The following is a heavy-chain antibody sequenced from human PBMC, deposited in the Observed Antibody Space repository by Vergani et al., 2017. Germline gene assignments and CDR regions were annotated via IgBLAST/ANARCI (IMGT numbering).Heavy chain of an antibody. CDR2: LNPTTGHT. Sequence: VQPVQSGAEVRKPGASVTVSCTASGYIFKNYYIHWLRQAPGQAFEWMGILNPTTGHTTSAQKFMGRVDMTRDPSTDTSTRTVQMTLSSLRSEDTAVYYCARSIGYXAGATCRAYYFDHWGQGTRVTVSS. J-gene: IGHJ5*02. CDR3: ARSIGYXAGATCRAYYFDH. D-gene: IGHD2-21*01. CDR1: GYIFKNYY. V-gene: IGHV1-46*02.